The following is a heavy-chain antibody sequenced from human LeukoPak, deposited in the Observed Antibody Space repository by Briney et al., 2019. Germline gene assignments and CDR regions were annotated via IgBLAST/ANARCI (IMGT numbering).Heavy chain of an antibody. D-gene: IGHD3-3*01. J-gene: IGHJ4*02. CDR2: ITDSGVKT. Sequence: GGSLRLSCAASGITFSESAMSWVRQAPGKGLEWVSAITDSGVKTCYADSVKGRFTISRDNSKNTLYLQMTSLRVEDTAMYFCAKSHLLWGQGTLVTVAS. CDR3: AKSHLL. V-gene: IGHV3-23*01. CDR1: GITFSESA.